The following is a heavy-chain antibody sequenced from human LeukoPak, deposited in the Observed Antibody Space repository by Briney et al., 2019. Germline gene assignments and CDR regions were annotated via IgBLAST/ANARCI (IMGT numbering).Heavy chain of an antibody. CDR1: GGTFSSDA. V-gene: IGHV1-69*13. CDR2: SIPIFGTA. D-gene: IGHD2-2*01. Sequence: ASLKVSCTAPGGTFSSDAISGVRQAPGQGLEWMGGSIPIFGTANYAQRFPGRVTITAEESTSTAYMELSSLRAEDTAVYYCARGFRYCSSTSCPFDYWGQGTLVTVSS. J-gene: IGHJ4*02. CDR3: ARGFRYCSSTSCPFDY.